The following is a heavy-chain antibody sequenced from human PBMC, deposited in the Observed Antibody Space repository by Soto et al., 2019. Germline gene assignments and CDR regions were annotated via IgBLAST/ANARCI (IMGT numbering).Heavy chain of an antibody. V-gene: IGHV4-59*12. CDR2: IYYSGST. D-gene: IGHD2-2*01. CDR3: ARDTYCSSTSCPTPYYYYGMDV. Sequence: LSETLSLTCTVSGGSISSYYWSWIRQPPGKGLEWIGYIYYSGSTNYNPSLKSRVTISVDTSKNQFSLKLSSVTAADTAVYYCARDTYCSSTSCPTPYYYYGMDVWGQGTTVTVSS. J-gene: IGHJ6*02. CDR1: GGSISSYY.